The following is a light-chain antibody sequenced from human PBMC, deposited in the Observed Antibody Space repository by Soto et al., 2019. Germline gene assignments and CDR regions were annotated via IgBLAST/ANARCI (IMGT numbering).Light chain of an antibody. CDR2: AAS. Sequence: DVQMTQSPSSLSASVGDRVTITCRASQSISNYLNWYQQKPRKAPKLLIYAASSLQSGVPSRFSGSGSGTDFTLTISSLQPEDSATYYCQQSYGTPITFGQGTRLEIK. CDR1: QSISNY. J-gene: IGKJ5*01. V-gene: IGKV1-39*01. CDR3: QQSYGTPIT.